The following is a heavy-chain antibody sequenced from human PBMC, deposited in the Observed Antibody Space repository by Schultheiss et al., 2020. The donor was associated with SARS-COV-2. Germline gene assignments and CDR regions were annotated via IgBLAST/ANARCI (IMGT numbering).Heavy chain of an antibody. Sequence: SETLSLTCTVSGGSISSSYWSWIRQPPGKGLEWIGYIYYSGSTYYNPSLKSRVTIAVDTSKNQFSLKLSSVTAADTAVYYCARGGILTTNWYFDLWGRGTLVTVSS. CDR3: ARGGILTTNWYFDL. CDR1: GGSISSSY. V-gene: IGHV4-59*12. D-gene: IGHD3-9*01. CDR2: IYYSGST. J-gene: IGHJ2*01.